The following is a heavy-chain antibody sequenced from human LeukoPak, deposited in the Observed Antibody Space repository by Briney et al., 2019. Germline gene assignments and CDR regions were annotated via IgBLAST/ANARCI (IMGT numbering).Heavy chain of an antibody. Sequence: GGSLRLSCAASGFTFSSYGMHWVRQAPGKGLEWVAVISYDGSNKYYADSVKGRFTISRDNSKNTLYLQMNSLRAEDTAAYYCATYGDYDQYYYYGMDVWGHGTTVTVSS. CDR1: GFTFSSYG. J-gene: IGHJ6*02. V-gene: IGHV3-30*03. CDR3: ATYGDYDQYYYYGMDV. CDR2: ISYDGSNK. D-gene: IGHD4-17*01.